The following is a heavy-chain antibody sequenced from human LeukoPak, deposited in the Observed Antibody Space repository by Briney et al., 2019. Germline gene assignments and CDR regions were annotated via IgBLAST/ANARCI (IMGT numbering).Heavy chain of an antibody. D-gene: IGHD3-3*01. CDR1: GFAFGSEA. CDR3: AKASDFWSGYYVY. J-gene: IGHJ4*02. CDR2: ISPGGGTT. Sequence: GGSLRLSCAVSGFAFGSEAMSWVRQSPAGGLEWVASISPGGGTTYYADYAKGRFTISRDNSKNSLFVQMNSLRAEDTAVYFCAKASDFWSGYYVYWGQGTLVTVSS. V-gene: IGHV3-23*01.